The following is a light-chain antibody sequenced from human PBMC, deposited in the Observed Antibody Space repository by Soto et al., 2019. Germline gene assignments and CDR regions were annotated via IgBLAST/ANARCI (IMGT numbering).Light chain of an antibody. V-gene: IGKV3-15*01. CDR1: QSVNSN. Sequence: EIVMTQSPATLSVSPGEGATISCRASQSVNSNLAWYQQKPGQAPRLLIYDAFTRATGIPARFSGSGSGTEFTLSISSLQSEDSAVYYCQQYSNWSPLTFGGGTKVEI. CDR2: DAF. CDR3: QQYSNWSPLT. J-gene: IGKJ4*01.